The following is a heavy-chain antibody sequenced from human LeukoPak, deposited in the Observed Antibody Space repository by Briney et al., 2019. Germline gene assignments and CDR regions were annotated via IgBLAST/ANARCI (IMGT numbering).Heavy chain of an antibody. J-gene: IGHJ4*02. CDR3: AAQDGFYFDF. Sequence: ASVKVSCKVSGYTLTELSIHWVRQALGKGLEWMGGFDPEDGKKIYARKFQGRVAMTDDTSTDTTYLELSSLRSEDSAVYYCAAQDGFYFDFWGQGTLVTVSS. CDR1: GYTLTELS. CDR2: FDPEDGKK. V-gene: IGHV1-24*01.